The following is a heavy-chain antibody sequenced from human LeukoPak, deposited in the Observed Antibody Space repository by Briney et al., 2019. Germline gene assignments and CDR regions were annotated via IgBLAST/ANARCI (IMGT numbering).Heavy chain of an antibody. D-gene: IGHD6-25*01. V-gene: IGHV3-7*01. CDR1: GFNFSNDW. CDR2: IKKDGSAK. J-gene: IGHJ4*02. Sequence: QTGGSLRLSCVVSGFNFSNDWMSWVRQAPGKGLEWVANIKKDGSAKYYVDSVKGRFTISRDNAKNSLSLQMNSLRVEDTAVYYCVTIRVAAPANYWGQGTLVTVSA. CDR3: VTIRVAAPANY.